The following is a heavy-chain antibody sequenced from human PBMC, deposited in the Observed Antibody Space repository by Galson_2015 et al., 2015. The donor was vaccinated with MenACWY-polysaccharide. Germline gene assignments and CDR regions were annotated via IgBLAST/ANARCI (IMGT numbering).Heavy chain of an antibody. Sequence: SVKVSCKASGGTFSSYAISWVRQAPGQGLEWMGGIIPIFGTANYAQKFQGRVTITADESTSTAYMELSSLRSEDTAVYYCARDSIAARPVYYGMDVWGQGTTGTVSS. J-gene: IGHJ6*02. D-gene: IGHD6-6*01. CDR2: IIPIFGTA. V-gene: IGHV1-69*13. CDR3: ARDSIAARPVYYGMDV. CDR1: GGTFSSYA.